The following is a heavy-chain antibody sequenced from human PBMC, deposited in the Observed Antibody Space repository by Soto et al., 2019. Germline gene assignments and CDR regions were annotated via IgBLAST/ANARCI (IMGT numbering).Heavy chain of an antibody. V-gene: IGHV1-69*01. CDR3: ARDNYYGSGVGMVDY. D-gene: IGHD3-10*01. CDR2: IIPIFGTA. Sequence: QVQLVQSGAEVKKTGSSVKVSCKASGGTFSSYAISWVRQAPGQGLEWMGGIIPIFGTANYAQKFQGRVTITADESTSTAYMELSSLRSEDTAVYYCARDNYYGSGVGMVDYWGQGTLVTVSS. CDR1: GGTFSSYA. J-gene: IGHJ4*02.